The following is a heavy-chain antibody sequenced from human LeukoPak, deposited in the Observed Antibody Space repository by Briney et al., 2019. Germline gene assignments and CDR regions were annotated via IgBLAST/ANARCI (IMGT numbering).Heavy chain of an antibody. CDR1: GFTFSSYA. V-gene: IGHV3-23*01. D-gene: IGHD3-10*01. CDR2: ISGSGGST. J-gene: IGHJ4*02. CDR3: ARETGLWFGELSWKYFDY. Sequence: GGSLRLSCAASGFTFSSYAMSWVRQAPGKGLEWVSAISGSGGSTYYADSVRGRFTISRDNSKDTLYLQMNSLRAEDTAVYYCARETGLWFGELSWKYFDYWGRGTLVTVSP.